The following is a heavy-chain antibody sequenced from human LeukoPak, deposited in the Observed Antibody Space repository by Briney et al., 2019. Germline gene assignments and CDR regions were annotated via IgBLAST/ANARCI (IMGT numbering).Heavy chain of an antibody. Sequence: PSETLSLTCAVYGGSFSGYYWSWIRQPPGKGLEWIGEINHSGSTNYNPSLKSRVTISVDTSKNQFSLKMNSVTAADTAVYYCAGPSYDLDYWGQGSLVTVSS. D-gene: IGHD3-3*01. J-gene: IGHJ4*02. CDR3: AGPSYDLDY. V-gene: IGHV4-34*01. CDR2: INHSGST. CDR1: GGSFSGYY.